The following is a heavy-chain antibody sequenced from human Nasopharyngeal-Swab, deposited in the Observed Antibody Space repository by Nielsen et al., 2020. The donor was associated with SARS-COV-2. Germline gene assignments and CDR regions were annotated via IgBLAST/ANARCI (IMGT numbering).Heavy chain of an antibody. J-gene: IGHJ6*03. CDR3: ARVAPYYYYYMDV. Sequence: SETLSLICTVSGGSISSYYWSWIRQPPGKGLEWIGYIYYSGSTNYNPSLKSRVTISVDTSKNQFSLKLSSVTAADTAVYYCARVAPYYYYYMDVWGKGTTVTVSS. CDR2: IYYSGST. V-gene: IGHV4-59*01. CDR1: GGSISSYY.